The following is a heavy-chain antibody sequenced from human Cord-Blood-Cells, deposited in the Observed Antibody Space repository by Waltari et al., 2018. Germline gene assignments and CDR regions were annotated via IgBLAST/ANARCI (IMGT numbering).Heavy chain of an antibody. V-gene: IGHV1-3*03. Sequence: QVQLVQSGAEVKKPGASVKVSCKASGYTLTSYAMHWVRKAPGQRLEWMGWINAGNGNTKYSQNFQGRVTVTRETSAITAYLALSSLISDYMSMHCYESGASRRKEGYNYAVDIWPQEIMVSVSS. D-gene: IGHD5-12*01. CDR2: INAGNGNT. CDR3: ESGASRRKEGYNYAVDI. CDR1: GYTLTSYA. J-gene: IGHJ3*02.